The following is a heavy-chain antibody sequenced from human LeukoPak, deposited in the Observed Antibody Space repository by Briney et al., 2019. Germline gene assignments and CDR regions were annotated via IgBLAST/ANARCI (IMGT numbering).Heavy chain of an antibody. CDR1: GFTFS. J-gene: IGHJ4*02. D-gene: IGHD3-10*01. Sequence: PGGSLRLSYAASGFTFSMHWVRQAPGKGLEWVAVIWYDGSNKYYADSVKGRFTISRDNSKNTLYLQMNSLRVEDTAVYYCARSMVRGVIISGFDYWGQGTLVTVSS. CDR2: IWYDGSNK. V-gene: IGHV3-33*08. CDR3: ARSMVRGVIISGFDY.